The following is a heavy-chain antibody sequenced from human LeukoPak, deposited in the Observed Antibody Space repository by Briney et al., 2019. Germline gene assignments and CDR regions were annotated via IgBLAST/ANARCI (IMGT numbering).Heavy chain of an antibody. CDR3: VKQRGIYLDFDY. D-gene: IGHD1-26*01. CDR1: GFTFSSYA. J-gene: IGHJ4*02. V-gene: IGHV3-23*01. CDR2: IIGSGGYT. Sequence: GGSLRLSCAASGFTFSSYAMSWVRQAPGKGLEWVPAIIGSGGYTYYADSVKGRFTISRDNSKNTLSLQMDSLRAEDTAVYYCVKQRGIYLDFDYWGQGTLVTVSS.